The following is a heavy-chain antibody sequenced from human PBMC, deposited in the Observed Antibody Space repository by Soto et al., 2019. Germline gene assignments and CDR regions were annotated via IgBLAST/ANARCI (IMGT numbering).Heavy chain of an antibody. CDR2: INQDGSDY. Sequence: EVHLEESGGGLVQPGGSLRLSCAASGFIFSSYWMNWVRQAPGKGLEWVANINQDGSDYNHVASVKGRFTISRDNAKNSLFLHMNALRVEDTAVYYCARTGDGHHDFLDYWGQGILVSVSS. J-gene: IGHJ4*02. CDR3: ARTGDGHHDFLDY. CDR1: GFIFSSYW. D-gene: IGHD1-1*01. V-gene: IGHV3-7*01.